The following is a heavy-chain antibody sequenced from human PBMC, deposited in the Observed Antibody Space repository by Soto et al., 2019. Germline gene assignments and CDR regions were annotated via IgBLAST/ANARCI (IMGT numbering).Heavy chain of an antibody. CDR2: IYNDGTT. D-gene: IGHD3-10*01. J-gene: IGHJ6*02. Sequence: EVHLVESGGGLIQPGGSLRLSCTASGLSVRNNYMSWVRQAPGMGLEWVSVIYNDGTTYYANSVKGRFTISRDTSKHTLSLQMDSLRASDTAVYYCVRPLPSGRNYGMDVWGQGTKVTVSS. CDR3: VRPLPSGRNYGMDV. CDR1: GLSVRNNY. V-gene: IGHV3-53*01.